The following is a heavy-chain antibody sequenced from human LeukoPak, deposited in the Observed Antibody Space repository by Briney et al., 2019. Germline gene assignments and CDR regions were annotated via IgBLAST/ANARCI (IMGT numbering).Heavy chain of an antibody. Sequence: SETLSLTCIVSGGSISSYYWSWIRQPPGKGLEWIGYIYYSGSTNYNPSLKSRVTISVDTSKNQFSLKLSSVTAADTAVYYCARRATVVYDYWGQGTLVTVSS. CDR2: IYYSGST. CDR3: ARRATVVYDY. J-gene: IGHJ4*02. D-gene: IGHD4-23*01. V-gene: IGHV4-59*08. CDR1: GGSISSYY.